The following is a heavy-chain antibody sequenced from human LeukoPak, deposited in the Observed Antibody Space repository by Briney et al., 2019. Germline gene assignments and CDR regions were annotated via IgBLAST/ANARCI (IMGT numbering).Heavy chain of an antibody. D-gene: IGHD3-3*01. CDR3: ARGSCITIFGVVIHRDNWFDP. Sequence: ASVKVSCKASGYTFTGYYMHWVRQAPGQGLEWMGWINPNSGGTNYAQKFQGRVTMTRDTSISTAYMELSRLRSDDTAVYYCARGSCITIFGVVIHRDNWFDPWGQGTLVTVSS. CDR1: GYTFTGYY. V-gene: IGHV1-2*02. CDR2: INPNSGGT. J-gene: IGHJ5*02.